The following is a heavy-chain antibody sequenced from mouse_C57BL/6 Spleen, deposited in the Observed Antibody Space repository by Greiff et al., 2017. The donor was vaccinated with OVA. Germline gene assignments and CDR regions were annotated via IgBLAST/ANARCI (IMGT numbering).Heavy chain of an antibody. J-gene: IGHJ4*01. CDR2: INYDGSST. CDR3: ARWSRYAMDY. Sequence: EVKLVESEGGLVQPGSSMKLSCTASGFTFSDYYMAWVRQVPEKGLEWVANINYDGSSTYYLDSLKSRFIISRDNAKNILYLQMSSLKSEDTATYYCARWSRYAMDYWGQGTSVTVSS. V-gene: IGHV5-16*01. CDR1: GFTFSDYY.